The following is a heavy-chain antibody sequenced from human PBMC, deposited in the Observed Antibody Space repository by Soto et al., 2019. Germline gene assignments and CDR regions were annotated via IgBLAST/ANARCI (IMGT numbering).Heavy chain of an antibody. CDR1: GFTFSNAW. D-gene: IGHD6-19*01. J-gene: IGHJ6*02. Sequence: GGSLRLSCAASGFTFSNAWMSWVRQAPGRGLEWVGRIKSKTDGGTTDYAAPVKGRFTISRDDSKNTLYLQMNSLKTEDTAVYYCTTLKQWLVLRYYYGMDVWGQGTTVTVSS. V-gene: IGHV3-15*01. CDR2: IKSKTDGGTT. CDR3: TTLKQWLVLRYYYGMDV.